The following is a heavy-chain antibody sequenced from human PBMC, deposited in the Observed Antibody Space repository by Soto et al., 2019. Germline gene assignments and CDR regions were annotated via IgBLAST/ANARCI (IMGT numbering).Heavy chain of an antibody. Sequence: GGSLRLSCAASGFTFSSYAMSWVRQAPGKGLEWVSAISGSGGSTYYADSVKGRFTISRDNSKNTLYLQMNSLRAEDTAVYYCASGSGWYENFDYWGLGTLVTVSS. CDR2: ISGSGGST. D-gene: IGHD6-19*01. V-gene: IGHV3-23*01. J-gene: IGHJ4*02. CDR3: ASGSGWYENFDY. CDR1: GFTFSSYA.